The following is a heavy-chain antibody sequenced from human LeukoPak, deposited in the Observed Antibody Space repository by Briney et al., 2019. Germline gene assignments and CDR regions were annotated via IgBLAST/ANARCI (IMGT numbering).Heavy chain of an antibody. CDR1: GGTFSSYA. J-gene: IGHJ5*02. D-gene: IGHD2-2*02. CDR3: ARDPSHCSSTSCYTLGWFDP. CDR2: IIPIFGTA. V-gene: IGHV1-69*05. Sequence: SVKVSCKASGGTFSSYAISWVRQAPGQGLEWMGGIIPIFGTANYAQKFQGRVTITTDESTSTAYMELSSLRSEDTAVYYCARDPSHCSSTSCYTLGWFDPWGQGTLVTVSS.